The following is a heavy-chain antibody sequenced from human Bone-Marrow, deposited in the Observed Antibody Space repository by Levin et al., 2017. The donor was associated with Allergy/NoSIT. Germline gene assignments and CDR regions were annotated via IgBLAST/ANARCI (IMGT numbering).Heavy chain of an antibody. D-gene: IGHD2-8*02. J-gene: IGHJ4*02. CDR3: AKDPEWSGGAGFDY. V-gene: IGHV3-30*18. Sequence: GGSLRLSCAASGFTFSSYGMHWVRQAPGKGLEWVAVISYDGSNKYYADSVKGRFTISRDNSKNTLYLQMNSLRAEDTAVYYCAKDPEWSGGAGFDYWGQGTLVTVSS. CDR2: ISYDGSNK. CDR1: GFTFSSYG.